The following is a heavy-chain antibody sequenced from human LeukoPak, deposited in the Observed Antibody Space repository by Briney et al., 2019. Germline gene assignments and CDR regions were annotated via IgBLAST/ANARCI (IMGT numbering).Heavy chain of an antibody. Sequence: SETLSLTCSVSGGSVSSGDYYWSWIRQPPGKGLEWIGYIYHTGATYYNPSLKGRLTISLDTSKNQFSVKLSSVTAADTAVYYRARGHYGDSGWFDPWGQGTLVTVSS. D-gene: IGHD4-17*01. CDR3: ARGHYGDSGWFDP. J-gene: IGHJ5*02. CDR1: GGSVSSGDYY. CDR2: IYHTGAT. V-gene: IGHV4-30-4*01.